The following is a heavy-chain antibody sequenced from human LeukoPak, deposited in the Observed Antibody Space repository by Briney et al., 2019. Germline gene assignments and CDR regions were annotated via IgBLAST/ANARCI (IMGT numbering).Heavy chain of an antibody. V-gene: IGHV4-39*01. D-gene: IGHD1-26*01. Sequence: SETLSLTCTVSVGSIRPVGSSWAWFRHPPGKGLEWIGSIYIVGITHYNSSLQSRVTLSIDTSKNQFSLKLTSVTAVDTAVFYCARLFTRAWEYRYGMDVWGQGTAVTVSS. CDR1: VGSIRPVGSS. CDR3: ARLFTRAWEYRYGMDV. J-gene: IGHJ6*02. CDR2: IYIVGIT.